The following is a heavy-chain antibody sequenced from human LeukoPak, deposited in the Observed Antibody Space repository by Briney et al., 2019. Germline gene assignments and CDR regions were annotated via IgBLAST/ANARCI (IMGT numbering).Heavy chain of an antibody. J-gene: IGHJ4*02. Sequence: PGGSLRLSCAASGFTFSSYWIYWVRQSPGKGLVWVSRINTDGITTNYVDSVKGRFTISRDNAKNTVYLQMNSLRAEDTAVYYCTRGPGSEPDYWGQGTLVTVSS. V-gene: IGHV3-74*01. CDR3: TRGPGSEPDY. CDR1: GFTFSSYW. D-gene: IGHD3-10*01. CDR2: INTDGITT.